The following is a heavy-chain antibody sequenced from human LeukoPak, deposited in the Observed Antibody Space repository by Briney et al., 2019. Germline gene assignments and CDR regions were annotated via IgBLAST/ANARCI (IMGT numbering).Heavy chain of an antibody. D-gene: IGHD3-22*01. CDR2: INHSGST. J-gene: IGHJ4*02. V-gene: IGHV4-34*01. Sequence: PSETLSLTCAVYGGSFSGYYWSWIRQPPGKGLEWIGEINHSGSTNYNPSLKSRVTISVDTSKNQFSLKLSSVTAADTAVYYCARHFGITMIVVVMPGYFDYWGQGTLVTVSS. CDR3: ARHFGITMIVVVMPGYFDY. CDR1: GGSFSGYY.